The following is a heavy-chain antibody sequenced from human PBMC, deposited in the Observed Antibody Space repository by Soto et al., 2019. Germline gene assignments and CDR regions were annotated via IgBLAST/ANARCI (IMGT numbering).Heavy chain of an antibody. CDR2: IYYSGST. Sequence: PSETLSLTCTVSGGSISSGDYYWSWIRQPPGKGLEWIGYIYYSGSTYYNPSLKSRVTISVDTSKNQFSLKLSSVTAADTAVYYCARVYIYCSSTSCYTGQYYFDYWGQGTLVTVS. D-gene: IGHD2-2*02. V-gene: IGHV4-30-4*01. J-gene: IGHJ4*02. CDR3: ARVYIYCSSTSCYTGQYYFDY. CDR1: GGSISSGDYY.